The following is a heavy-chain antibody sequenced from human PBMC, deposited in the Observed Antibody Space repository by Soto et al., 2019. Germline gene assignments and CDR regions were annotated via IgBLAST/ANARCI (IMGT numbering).Heavy chain of an antibody. CDR1: GGTFSSYA. V-gene: IGHV1-69*01. CDR3: ARRIAAAEGCFDP. Sequence: QVQLVQSGAEVKKPGSSVKVSCKASGGTFSSYAISWVRQAPGQGLEWMGGIIPIFGTAKYEQKVQGRVTITADESTSTAYMELSSLRSEDTAVYYCARRIAAAEGCFDPWGQGTLVTVSS. J-gene: IGHJ5*02. D-gene: IGHD6-13*01. CDR2: IIPIFGTA.